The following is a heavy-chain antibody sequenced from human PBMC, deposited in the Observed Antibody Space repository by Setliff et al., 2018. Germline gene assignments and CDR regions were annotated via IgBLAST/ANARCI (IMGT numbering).Heavy chain of an antibody. V-gene: IGHV4-4*08. CDR3: ARFYGDYQFDY. Sequence: SETLSLTCTVSGGSMSTYYWSWIRQPPGKGLEWIGYIYSSGSTNYNPSLKSRVTISVDTSKNQFSLKLSSVTAADTAVYYCARFYGDYQFDYWGQGTLVTVSS. CDR1: GGSMSTYY. D-gene: IGHD4-17*01. J-gene: IGHJ4*02. CDR2: IYSSGST.